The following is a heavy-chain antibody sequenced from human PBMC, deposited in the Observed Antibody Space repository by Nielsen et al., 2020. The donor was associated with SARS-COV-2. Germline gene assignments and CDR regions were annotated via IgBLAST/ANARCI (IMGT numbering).Heavy chain of an antibody. CDR2: IIPIFGTA. CDR1: GGTFSSYA. V-gene: IGHV1-69*13. Sequence: SVKVSCKASGGTFSSYAISWVRQAPGQGLEWMGGIIPIFGTANYAQKFQGRVTITADESTSTAYMELSSLRSEDTAVYYCARADFGPFGVVMNFDYWGQGTLVTVSS. J-gene: IGHJ4*02. D-gene: IGHD3-3*01. CDR3: ARADFGPFGVVMNFDY.